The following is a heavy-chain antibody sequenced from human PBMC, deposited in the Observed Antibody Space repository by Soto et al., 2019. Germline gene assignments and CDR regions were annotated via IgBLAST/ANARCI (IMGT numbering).Heavy chain of an antibody. CDR2: IYYSGST. J-gene: IGHJ4*02. D-gene: IGHD6-13*01. Sequence: SETLSLTCTVSGGSISSYYWSWIRQPPGKGLEWIGYIYYSGSTNYNPSLKSRVTISVDTSKNQFSLKLSSVTAEDTALYYCAKDMYPTEKVAAAGTWLNYWGQGTLVTVSS. V-gene: IGHV4-59*01. CDR3: AKDMYPTEKVAAAGTWLNY. CDR1: GGSISSYY.